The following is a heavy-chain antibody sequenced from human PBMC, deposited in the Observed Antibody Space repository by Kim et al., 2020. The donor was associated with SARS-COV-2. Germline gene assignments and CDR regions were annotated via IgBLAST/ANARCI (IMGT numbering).Heavy chain of an antibody. J-gene: IGHJ5*02. CDR1: GGSISSGGYY. CDR2: IYYSGST. D-gene: IGHD2-2*01. Sequence: SETLSLTCTVSGGSISSGGYYWSWIRQHPGKGLEWIGYIYYSGSTYYNPSLKSRVTISVDTSKNQFSLKLSSVTAADTAVYYCARDHDVVVPGQRHEPKQGQGWFDPWGQGTLVTVSS. CDR3: ARDHDVVVPGQRHEPKQGQGWFDP. V-gene: IGHV4-31*03.